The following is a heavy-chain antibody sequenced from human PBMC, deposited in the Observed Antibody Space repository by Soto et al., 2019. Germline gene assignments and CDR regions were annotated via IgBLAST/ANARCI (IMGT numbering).Heavy chain of an antibody. V-gene: IGHV4-59*08. CDR2: IYYSGST. CDR1: GGSISSYY. D-gene: IGHD4-17*01. Sequence: PSETLSLTCTVSGGSISSYYWSWIRQPPGKGLEWIGYIYYSGSTNYNPSLKSRVTISVDTSKNQFSLKLSSVTAADTAVYYCARQNSMTTVTTLRSSAFHSRGQGTMVTVSS. J-gene: IGHJ3*02. CDR3: ARQNSMTTVTTLRSSAFHS.